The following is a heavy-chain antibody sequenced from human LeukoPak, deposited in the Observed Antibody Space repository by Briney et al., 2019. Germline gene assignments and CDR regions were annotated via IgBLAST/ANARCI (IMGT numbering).Heavy chain of an antibody. CDR3: ARVPRSYYYYYYMDV. Sequence: SETLSLTCTVSGVSISTYYWSWLRQPPGKGREGLGFIYHTGSTTSNPSLKSRVTISLDTSKTQFSLKLSSVTAADTAVYYCARVPRSYYYYYYMDVWGKGTTVTVSS. V-gene: IGHV4-59*01. CDR2: IYHTGST. J-gene: IGHJ6*03. CDR1: GVSISTYY.